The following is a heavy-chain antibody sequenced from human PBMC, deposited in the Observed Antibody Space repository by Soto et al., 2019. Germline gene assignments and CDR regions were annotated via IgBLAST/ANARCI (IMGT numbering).Heavy chain of an antibody. J-gene: IGHJ6*02. D-gene: IGHD1-26*01. CDR1: GYSFTSYW. CDR3: ARLPREWELHPVGMDV. Sequence: XXSLKISCKGSGYSFTSYWIVWVRQMPGKGLEWMGIIYPGDSDTRYSPSFQGQVTISADKSISTAYLQWSSLKASDTAMYYCARLPREWELHPVGMDVWGQGTTVTVSS. CDR2: IYPGDSDT. V-gene: IGHV5-51*01.